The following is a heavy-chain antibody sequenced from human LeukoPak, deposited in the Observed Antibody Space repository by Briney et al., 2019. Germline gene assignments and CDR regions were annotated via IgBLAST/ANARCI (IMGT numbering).Heavy chain of an antibody. D-gene: IGHD3-22*01. CDR2: IRSKAYGGTT. J-gene: IGHJ4*02. V-gene: IGHV3-49*03. CDR3: TRDYGSYYYDSSGYYFSDY. CDR1: GFTFGDYA. Sequence: QPGRSLRLSCTASGFTFGDYAMSWFRQAPGKGLEWIGFIRSKAYGGTTEYAASVKGRFTISRDDSKSIAYLQMNSLKTEDTAVYYCTRDYGSYYYDSSGYYFSDYWGQGTLVTVSS.